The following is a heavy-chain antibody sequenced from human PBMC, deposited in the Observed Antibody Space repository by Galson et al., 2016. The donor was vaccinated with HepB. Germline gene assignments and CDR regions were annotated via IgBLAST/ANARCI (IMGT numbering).Heavy chain of an antibody. J-gene: IGHJ4*02. Sequence: SLRLSCAASGFTFSDSAMHWVRQPSGKGLEWVGRIRKKANNYATSYGASVKGRFTISRDDSKDTAYLQMTSLKTEDTGVYYCTTHRSYAGRSIFDYWGQGTLVTVSS. V-gene: IGHV3-73*01. CDR3: TTHRSYAGRSIFDY. CDR2: IRKKANNYAT. D-gene: IGHD4-23*01. CDR1: GFTFSDSA.